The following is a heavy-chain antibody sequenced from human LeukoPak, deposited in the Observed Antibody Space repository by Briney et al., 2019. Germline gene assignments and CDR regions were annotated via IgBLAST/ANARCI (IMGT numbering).Heavy chain of an antibody. D-gene: IGHD3-22*01. Sequence: GGSLRLSCAASGFTFSSYGMHWVRQAPGKGLEWVAFIRYDGSNKYYADSVKGRFTISRDRFKNTLHLQMNSLKVEDTAMYYCARLIGAFYESSGYSDYWGQGTLVTVSS. CDR3: ARLIGAFYESSGYSDY. CDR1: GFTFSSYG. CDR2: IRYDGSNK. V-gene: IGHV3-30*02. J-gene: IGHJ4*02.